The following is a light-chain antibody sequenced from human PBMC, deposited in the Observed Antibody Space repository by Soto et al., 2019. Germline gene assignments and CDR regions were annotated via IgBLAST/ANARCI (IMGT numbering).Light chain of an antibody. CDR2: GAS. J-gene: IGKJ1*01. CDR1: RSLNTD. CDR3: QQYTNWPRT. Sequence: EIVMTQSPATLSLSPGERATLSCRVSRSLNTDLAWYQQKPGQPPRLLIYGASTRDTDFPARFSGSGSGTEFTLTISSLQSEDSAVYYCQQYTNWPRTFGQGTKVEIK. V-gene: IGKV3-15*01.